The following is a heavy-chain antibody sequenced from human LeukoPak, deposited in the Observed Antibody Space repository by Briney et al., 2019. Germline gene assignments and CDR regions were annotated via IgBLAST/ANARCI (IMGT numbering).Heavy chain of an antibody. CDR1: GYTFTGYF. J-gene: IGHJ4*02. V-gene: IGHV1-2*02. D-gene: IGHD2-2*01. CDR2: INPNSGGT. Sequence: ASVKVSCKASGYTFTGYFMHWVRQAPGQGLEWMGWINPNSGGTNYAQRFQGRVTMTRDTSISTAYMELSRLRSDDTAVYYCASSIVYCGSTSCYFNWGQGTLVTVSS. CDR3: ASSIVYCGSTSCYFN.